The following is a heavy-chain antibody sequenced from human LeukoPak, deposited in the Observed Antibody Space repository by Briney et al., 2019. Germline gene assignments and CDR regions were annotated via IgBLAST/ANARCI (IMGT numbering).Heavy chain of an antibody. CDR3: TRSYGDYDYYYYGMDV. D-gene: IGHD4-17*01. CDR1: GFTFSGSA. J-gene: IGHJ6*02. Sequence: GGSLKLSCAASGFTFSGSAMHWVRQASGKGLEWVGRIRSKANSYATAYAASVKGRFTISRDDSKNTAYLQMNSLKTEDTAVYYCTRSYGDYDYYYYGMDVWGQGTTVTVSS. CDR2: IRSKANSYAT. V-gene: IGHV3-73*01.